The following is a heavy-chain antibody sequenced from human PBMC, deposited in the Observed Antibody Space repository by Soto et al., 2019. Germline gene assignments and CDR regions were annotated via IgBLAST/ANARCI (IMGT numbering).Heavy chain of an antibody. V-gene: IGHV3-23*01. J-gene: IGHJ3*02. Sequence: GGSLRLSCAASGFTFSSYAMSWVRQAPGKGLEWVSAISGSGGSTYYADSVKGRFTISRDNSKNTLYLQMNSLRAEDTAVYYCAKDRRITMVRGVINAFHIWGQGTMVTVSS. D-gene: IGHD3-10*01. CDR1: GFTFSSYA. CDR3: AKDRRITMVRGVINAFHI. CDR2: ISGSGGST.